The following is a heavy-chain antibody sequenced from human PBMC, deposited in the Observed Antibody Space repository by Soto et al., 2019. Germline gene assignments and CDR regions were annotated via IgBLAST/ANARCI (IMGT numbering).Heavy chain of an antibody. Sequence: EVRLVECGGGLVQPGGSLRLSCAASGLIFSNYKMHWVRQAPGKGLVWVSRINTDGSIIDYADSVKGRFTVSRDNAKNTLYLQMNSLRADDTAVYYCARDTDGLHYWGQGTLVTVSS. CDR2: INTDGSII. CDR1: GLIFSNYK. J-gene: IGHJ4*02. CDR3: ARDTDGLHY. V-gene: IGHV3-74*01.